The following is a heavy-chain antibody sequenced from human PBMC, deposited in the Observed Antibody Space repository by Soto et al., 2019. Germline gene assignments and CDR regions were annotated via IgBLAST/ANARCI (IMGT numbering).Heavy chain of an antibody. V-gene: IGHV1-69*01. CDR1: GGTFSSYA. CDR2: IIPIFGTA. CDR3: ARRASIAARPNLFYP. D-gene: IGHD6-6*01. Sequence: QVQLVQSGAEVKKPGSSVKVSCKASGGTFSSYAISWVRQAPGQGLEWMGGIIPIFGTANYAQKFQGRVTITADESTSTAYMELSSRRSGDTAVYYCARRASIAARPNLFYPWGPGTLVTVSS. J-gene: IGHJ5*02.